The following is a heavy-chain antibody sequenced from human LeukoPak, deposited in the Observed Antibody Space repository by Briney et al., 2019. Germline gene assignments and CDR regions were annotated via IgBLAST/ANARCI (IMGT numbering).Heavy chain of an antibody. CDR3: ARGYDILTGYYSGTFDI. D-gene: IGHD3-9*01. J-gene: IGHJ3*02. CDR1: GGSIRSSYYY. CDR2: IYDSGST. V-gene: IGHV4-39*07. Sequence: PSETLSLTCTVSGGSIRSSYYYWGWIRQPPGKGLEWIGSIYDSGSTYYNPSLKSRVTISVDKSKNQFSLKLSSVTAADTAVYYCARGYDILTGYYSGTFDIWGQGTMVTVSS.